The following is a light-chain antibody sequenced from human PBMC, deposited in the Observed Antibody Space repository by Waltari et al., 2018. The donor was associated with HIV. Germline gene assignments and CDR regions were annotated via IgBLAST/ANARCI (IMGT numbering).Light chain of an antibody. J-gene: IGLJ3*02. CDR3: NSRDSSASRWV. V-gene: IGLV3-19*01. CDR2: GQN. CDR1: SLTYYF. Sequence: SSELTQDPAVSVALGQTVKITCQGDSLTYYFASWYQQKPGQAPILLFYGQNSRPSGVPDRVSGSNSGSTAFLTIIGAQAEDEAVYFCNSRDSSASRWVFGAGTKLTV.